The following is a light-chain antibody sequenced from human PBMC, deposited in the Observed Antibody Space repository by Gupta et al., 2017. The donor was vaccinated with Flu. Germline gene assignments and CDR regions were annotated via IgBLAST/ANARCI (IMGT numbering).Light chain of an antibody. CDR2: STN. Sequence: HTVATAEPSFSVSPGATVTLTCGLSSGSVSTSYYPGWYQQTPGQAPRTLIYSTNTRSSGVPDRFSGSILGNKAALTITGAQADDESDYYCVLYMGSGIWVFGGGTKLTVL. CDR1: SGSVSTSYY. J-gene: IGLJ3*02. V-gene: IGLV8-61*01. CDR3: VLYMGSGIWV.